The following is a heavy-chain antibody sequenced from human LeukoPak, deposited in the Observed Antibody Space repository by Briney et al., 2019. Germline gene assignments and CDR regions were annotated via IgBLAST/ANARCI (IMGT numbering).Heavy chain of an antibody. Sequence: SVKVSCRASGGTFSSYAISWVRQAPGQGLEWMGGIIPIFGTANYAQKFQGRVTITADESTSTAYMELSSLRSEDTAVYYCARELASYFGAFDIWGQGTMVTVSS. J-gene: IGHJ3*02. V-gene: IGHV1-69*13. CDR1: GGTFSSYA. D-gene: IGHD1-26*01. CDR2: IIPIFGTA. CDR3: ARELASYFGAFDI.